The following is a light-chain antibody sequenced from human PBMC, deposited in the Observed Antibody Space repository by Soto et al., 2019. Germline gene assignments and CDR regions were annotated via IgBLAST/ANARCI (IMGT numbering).Light chain of an antibody. CDR1: QSISNY. CDR2: AAS. J-gene: IGKJ3*01. Sequence: DIQMTQSPSSLSSSVGDSVTITCLASQSISNYLNCYQQKPGKAPKLLVYAASSLQSGVPSRFSVSGSGTEFTLAIRSLHPEDFATYYCPQSYSTTVTFGPGTNVDIK. V-gene: IGKV1-39*01. CDR3: PQSYSTTVT.